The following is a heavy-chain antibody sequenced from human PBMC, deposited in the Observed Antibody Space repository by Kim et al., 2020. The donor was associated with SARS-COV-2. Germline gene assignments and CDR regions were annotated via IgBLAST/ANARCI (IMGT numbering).Heavy chain of an antibody. CDR3: AKASRYSSGWYDY. V-gene: IGHV3-30*02. J-gene: IGHJ4*02. D-gene: IGHD6-19*01. Sequence: YADSVKGRFTISRDNSKNTLYLQMNSLRAEDTAVYYCAKASRYSSGWYDYWGQGTLVTVSS.